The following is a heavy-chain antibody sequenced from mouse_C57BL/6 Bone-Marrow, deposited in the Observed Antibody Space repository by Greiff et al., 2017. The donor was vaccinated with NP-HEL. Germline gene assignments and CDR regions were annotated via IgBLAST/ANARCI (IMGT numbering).Heavy chain of an antibody. V-gene: IGHV1-52*01. CDR1: GYTFTSYW. Sequence: VQLQQPGAELVRPGSSVKLSCKASGYTFTSYWMHWVKQRPIQGLEWIGNIDPSDSETHYNQKFKDKATLTVDKSSITAYMQLSSLTSEDSAVYYCARTGGTTFDYWGQGTTLTVSS. J-gene: IGHJ2*01. CDR2: IDPSDSET. CDR3: ARTGGTTFDY. D-gene: IGHD1-1*01.